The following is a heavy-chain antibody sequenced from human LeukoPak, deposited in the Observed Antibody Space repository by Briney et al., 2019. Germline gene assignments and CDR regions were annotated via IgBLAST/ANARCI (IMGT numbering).Heavy chain of an antibody. V-gene: IGHV3-23*01. CDR1: GFTFSSYA. CDR2: ISGSGDST. J-gene: IGHJ3*02. D-gene: IGHD3-22*01. Sequence: GGSLRLSCAASGFTFSSYAMSWVRQAPGKGLEWVSAISGSGDSTYYADSVRGRFTISRDNAKNTLYLQMNSLRAEDTAVYYCAKDQGFHYYDSSGNAFDIWGQVTMVTVSS. CDR3: AKDQGFHYYDSSGNAFDI.